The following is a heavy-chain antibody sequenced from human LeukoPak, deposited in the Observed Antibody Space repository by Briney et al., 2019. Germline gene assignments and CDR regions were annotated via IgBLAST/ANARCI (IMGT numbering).Heavy chain of an antibody. J-gene: IGHJ4*02. V-gene: IGHV1-2*06. CDR2: INPNSGDT. D-gene: IGHD6-19*01. Sequence: ASVKVCCKASENTFTGYYIHWVRQGPGQGLEWMGRINPNSGDTNYAQKFQGRVTMTRDTSISTAYMELSRLRSDDTAVYYCAETYNSGWPFDYWGQGTLVTVSS. CDR1: ENTFTGYY. CDR3: AETYNSGWPFDY.